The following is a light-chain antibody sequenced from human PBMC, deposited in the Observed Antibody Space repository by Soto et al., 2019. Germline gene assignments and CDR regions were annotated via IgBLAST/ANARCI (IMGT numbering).Light chain of an antibody. CDR2: VNMDGSH. V-gene: IGLV4-69*01. CDR1: SGHSSYA. CDR3: QTWGAGFRV. J-gene: IGLJ3*02. Sequence: QSVLTQSPSASASLGASVKLTCTLSSGHSSYAITWLQQQPEKGPRYLMKVNMDGSHSKGDGIPDRFSGSSSGTERYLTISSLQSEEEAHYYCQTWGAGFRVFGGGTKLTVL.